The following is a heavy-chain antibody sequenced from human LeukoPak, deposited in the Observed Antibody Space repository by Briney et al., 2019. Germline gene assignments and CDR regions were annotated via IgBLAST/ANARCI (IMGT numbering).Heavy chain of an antibody. Sequence: ASVKVSCKASGYTFTSYAISWVRQAPGQGLEWMGWISADNGNTDYAQRFQGRVTMTRDTSISTAYMELSRLRSDDTAVYYCARDNYYYDSSGYYQPVYYFDYWGQGTLVTVSS. CDR1: GYTFTSYA. D-gene: IGHD3-22*01. CDR3: ARDNYYYDSSGYYQPVYYFDY. CDR2: ISADNGNT. J-gene: IGHJ4*02. V-gene: IGHV1-18*01.